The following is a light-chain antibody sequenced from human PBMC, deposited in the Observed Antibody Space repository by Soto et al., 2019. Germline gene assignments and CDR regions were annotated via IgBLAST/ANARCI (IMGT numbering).Light chain of an antibody. Sequence: EIVMTQSPATLSVSPGEGATLSCRASQSVHRDLAWYQQKPGQAPRLLIYDASTRATGIPARFSGSGSGTEFTLTISSLQSEEFAVYYCQQYTNWPPLTFGGGTKVEI. CDR3: QQYTNWPPLT. V-gene: IGKV3-15*01. CDR2: DAS. J-gene: IGKJ4*01. CDR1: QSVHRD.